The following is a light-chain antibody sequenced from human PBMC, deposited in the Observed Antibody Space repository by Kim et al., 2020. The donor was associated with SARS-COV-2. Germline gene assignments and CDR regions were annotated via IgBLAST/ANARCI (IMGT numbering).Light chain of an antibody. Sequence: QLVLTHSPSASASLGASVKLTCTLSSGHSSYAIAWHQQQPEKGPRYLMKLNGDGSHSKGDGIPDRFSGSSSGAERYLTISSLQSEDEADYYCQTWGTGIPVFGGGTKLTVL. CDR3: QTWGTGIPV. V-gene: IGLV4-69*01. CDR1: SGHSSYA. CDR2: LNGDGSH. J-gene: IGLJ3*02.